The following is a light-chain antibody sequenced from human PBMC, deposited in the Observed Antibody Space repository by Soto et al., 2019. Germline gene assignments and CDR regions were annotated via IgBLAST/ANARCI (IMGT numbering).Light chain of an antibody. CDR1: QSINVY. J-gene: IGKJ2*01. CDR3: QQTFLGHT. Sequence: DIQITQSPASLSARVGDRVTISCRASQSINVYLNWYQQKPGKAPDLLIYGSSILQSGVPSRFRGSGSGTDFTLTISSLQPEDLATYYGQQTFLGHTFGQGTKLDI. CDR2: GSS. V-gene: IGKV1-39*01.